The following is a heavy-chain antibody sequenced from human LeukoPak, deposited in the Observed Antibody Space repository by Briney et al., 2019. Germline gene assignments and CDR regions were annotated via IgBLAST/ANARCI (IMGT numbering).Heavy chain of an antibody. CDR1: GGSISSSSYY. CDR2: IYHSGST. CDR3: AREVPYTPYYYYYYMDV. Sequence: TSETLSLTCTVSGGSISSSSYYWGWIRQPPGKGLEWIGEIYHSGSTNYNPSLKSRVTISVDKSKNQFSLKLSSVTAADTAVYYCAREVPYTPYYYYYYMDVWGKGTTVTVSS. J-gene: IGHJ6*03. V-gene: IGHV4-39*07.